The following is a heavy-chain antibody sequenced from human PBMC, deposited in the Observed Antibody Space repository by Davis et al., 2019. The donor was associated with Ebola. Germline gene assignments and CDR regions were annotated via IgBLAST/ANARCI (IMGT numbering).Heavy chain of an antibody. CDR1: GGTFSSYA. V-gene: IGHV1-69*13. Sequence: SVKVSCKASGGTFSSYAISWVRQAPGQGLEWMGGIIPIFGTANYAQKFQGRVTITADESTSTAYMELSRLTSDDTAVYYCARVAIAADPPLDYWGQGTLVTVSS. D-gene: IGHD6-13*01. J-gene: IGHJ4*02. CDR3: ARVAIAADPPLDY. CDR2: IIPIFGTA.